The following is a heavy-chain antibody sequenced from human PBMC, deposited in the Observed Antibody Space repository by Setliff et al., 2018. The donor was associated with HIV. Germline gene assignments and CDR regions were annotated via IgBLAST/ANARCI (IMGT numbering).Heavy chain of an antibody. Sequence: ASVKVSCKASGYTFTGYYMHWVRQAPGQGLEWMGWINPNSSDTNYAQKFQGRVTMTRDTSISTAYMDLSRLRSDDTAVYYCARRVPPIPSGDLDYWGQGTLVTVSS. CDR3: ARRVPPIPSGDLDY. V-gene: IGHV1-2*02. CDR1: GYTFTGYY. J-gene: IGHJ4*02. CDR2: INPNSSDT. D-gene: IGHD4-17*01.